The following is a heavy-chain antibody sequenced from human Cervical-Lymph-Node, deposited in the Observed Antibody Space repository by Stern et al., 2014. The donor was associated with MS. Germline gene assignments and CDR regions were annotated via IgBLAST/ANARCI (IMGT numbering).Heavy chain of an antibody. CDR3: AAIGPLMEGAAFDI. V-gene: IGHV4-31*03. CDR1: GAPISSGGYY. CDR2: IHHSGAT. J-gene: IGHJ3*02. D-gene: IGHD3-16*01. Sequence: VHLVESGPGLVKPSQTLSLSCTVSGAPISSGGYYWTWIRQLPGKGLEWVGYIHHSGATFYNPSLKSRVTISVDTSENQFSLNLSSVTAADTAVYYCAAIGPLMEGAAFDIWGQGTMVTVSS.